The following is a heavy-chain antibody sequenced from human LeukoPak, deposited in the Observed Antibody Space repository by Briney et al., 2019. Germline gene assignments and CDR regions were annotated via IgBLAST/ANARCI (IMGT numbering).Heavy chain of an antibody. CDR1: GYTFTSYY. V-gene: IGHV1-46*01. J-gene: IGHJ5*02. D-gene: IGHD3-3*01. Sequence: GASVKVSCKASGYTFTSYYMHWVRQAPGQGLEWMGIINPSGGSTSYAQKFQGRVTMTRDTSTSTVYMELSSLRSEDTAVYYCARGGITIFGVVIIRNWFDPWGQGTLVTVS. CDR3: ARGGITIFGVVIIRNWFDP. CDR2: INPSGGST.